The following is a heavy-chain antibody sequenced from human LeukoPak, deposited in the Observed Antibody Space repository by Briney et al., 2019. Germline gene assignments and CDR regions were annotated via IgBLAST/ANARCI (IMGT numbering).Heavy chain of an antibody. J-gene: IGHJ5*02. D-gene: IGHD2-15*01. Sequence: ASVKVSCKASGYTVTSYGISWGRQAPGQGLEWMGWMSAYNGKRTYAQKLQGRVTMTTDTSTSTASMELRGLRSAATAVYYCATDAGRYCSGGSCYIGGSWFDPWGQGTLVTVSS. CDR3: ATDAGRYCSGGSCYIGGSWFDP. CDR1: GYTVTSYG. CDR2: MSAYNGKR. V-gene: IGHV1-18*01.